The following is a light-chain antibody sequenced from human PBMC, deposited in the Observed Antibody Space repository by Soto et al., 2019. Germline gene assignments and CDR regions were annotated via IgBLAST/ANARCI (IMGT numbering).Light chain of an antibody. CDR3: QQLNNYPLT. Sequence: DIQLTQSPSFVSASVGDRVTITCRASQDIGNFLAWYQQKPGKAPKLLIYSASTLQSGVPSRFSGSGSAAEFSFTISSLQPEDFAAYFCQQLNNYPLTFGGGTKVEI. CDR1: QDIGNF. J-gene: IGKJ4*01. V-gene: IGKV1-9*01. CDR2: SAS.